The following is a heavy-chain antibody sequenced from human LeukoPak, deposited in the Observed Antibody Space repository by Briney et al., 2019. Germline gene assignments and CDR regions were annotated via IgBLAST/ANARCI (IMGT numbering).Heavy chain of an antibody. CDR3: ARDHYDSSGYYSNNFDY. V-gene: IGHV1-69*05. Sequence: ASVKVSCRASGYSFTAQYMHWLRQAPGQGLEWMGGIIPIFGTANYAQKFQGRVTITTDESTSTAYMELSSLRSEDTAVYYCARDHYDSSGYYSNNFDYWGQGTLVTVSS. J-gene: IGHJ4*02. CDR2: IIPIFGTA. D-gene: IGHD3-22*01. CDR1: GYSFTAQY.